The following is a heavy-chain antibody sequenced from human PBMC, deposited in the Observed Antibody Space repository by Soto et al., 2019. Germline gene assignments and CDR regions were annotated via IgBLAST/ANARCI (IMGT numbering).Heavy chain of an antibody. CDR1: GYTFTSYG. Sequence: GASVTVSCKASGYTFTSYGISWVRQAPGQGLEWMGWISAYNGNTNYAQKLQGRVTMTTDTSTSTAYMELRSLRSDDTAVYYCARGITYYYDSSGPTNGFDPWGQGTLVTVSS. CDR3: ARGITYYYDSSGPTNGFDP. CDR2: ISAYNGNT. D-gene: IGHD3-22*01. V-gene: IGHV1-18*01. J-gene: IGHJ5*02.